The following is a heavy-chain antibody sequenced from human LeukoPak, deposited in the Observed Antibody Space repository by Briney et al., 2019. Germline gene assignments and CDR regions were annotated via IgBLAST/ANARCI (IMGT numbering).Heavy chain of an antibody. CDR3: AKRSGYTTGWFFDF. J-gene: IGHJ4*02. D-gene: IGHD6-19*01. Sequence: PGGSLKLSCAASGFSFSSYAMSWVRQAPGKGLEWVSSISGSGDNTYYAESVKGRFTISRDNSKNTLFLQMNSLRAEETAVFYCAKRSGYTTGWFFDFWGPGTLVTVSS. CDR1: GFSFSSYA. CDR2: ISGSGDNT. V-gene: IGHV3-23*01.